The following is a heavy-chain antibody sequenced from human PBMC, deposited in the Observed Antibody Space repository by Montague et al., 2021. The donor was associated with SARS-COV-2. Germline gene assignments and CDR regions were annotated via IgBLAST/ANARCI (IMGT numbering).Heavy chain of an antibody. Sequence: SLRLSCAASGFTFSTYWMSWVRQAPGKGLEWVADMKQDESEKYYVDSVKGRFTISRDNAKSLLYLEMNRLRAEDTAVYYCARDEGSHSIYYYDSSGYYVYWGQGTPVTVSS. CDR1: GFTFSTYW. CDR3: ARDEGSHSIYYYDSSGYYVY. CDR2: MKQDESEK. J-gene: IGHJ4*02. V-gene: IGHV3-7*03. D-gene: IGHD3-22*01.